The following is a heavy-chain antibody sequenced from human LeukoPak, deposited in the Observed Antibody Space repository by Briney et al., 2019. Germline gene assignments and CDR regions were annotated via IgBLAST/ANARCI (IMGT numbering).Heavy chain of an antibody. CDR1: GGSISTYY. CDR3: ARGANRLDY. J-gene: IGHJ4*02. D-gene: IGHD1-14*01. V-gene: IGHV4-59*01. CDR2: IYYSGST. Sequence: PETLSLTCTVSGGSISTYYWSWIRQTPGKGLEWIGFIYYSGSTNYNPSLKSRVTMSVDTSKSQFSLKLTSVTAADTALYYCARGANRLDYWGQGTLVTVSS.